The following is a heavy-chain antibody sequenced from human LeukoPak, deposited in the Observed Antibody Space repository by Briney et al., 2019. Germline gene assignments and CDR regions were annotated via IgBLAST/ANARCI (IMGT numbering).Heavy chain of an antibody. CDR1: GYTFSDHY. CDR3: AREHNAPDH. V-gene: IGHV1-2*02. J-gene: IGHJ4*02. D-gene: IGHD1-14*01. CDR2: ISPNSGDT. Sequence: ASVKVSCKASGYTFSDHYMHWVRQAPGQGLEWMGYISPNSGDTHYAQKFEDRVTLTRDTSISTASMELRTLTSDDTSVYYCAREHNAPDHWGQGTLVTVSS.